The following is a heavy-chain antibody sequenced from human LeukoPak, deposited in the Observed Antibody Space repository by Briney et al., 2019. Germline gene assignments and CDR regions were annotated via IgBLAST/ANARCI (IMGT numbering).Heavy chain of an antibody. V-gene: IGHV4-39*01. Sequence: PSETLSLTCTVSGGSISSSSYDWGWIRQPPGKGLEWTGSIYYSGSTYYNPSIKSRVTISVDTSMNQLSLKLSSVTASDTAVYYCTRKGGYYDSSGYYYDYDAFDIWGQGTMVTVSS. CDR3: TRKGGYYDSSGYYYDYDAFDI. CDR2: IYYSGST. D-gene: IGHD3-22*01. CDR1: GGSISSSSYD. J-gene: IGHJ3*02.